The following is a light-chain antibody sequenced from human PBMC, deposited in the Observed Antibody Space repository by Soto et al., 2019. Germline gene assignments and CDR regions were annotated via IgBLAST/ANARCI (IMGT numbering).Light chain of an antibody. J-gene: IGLJ3*02. V-gene: IGLV2-8*01. CDR3: ISYAGSSIWV. CDR1: SSDVGAYNY. Sequence: QSALTQPPSASGSPGQSVTISCTGTSSDVGAYNYVSWYQQHPGKAPKLMIYDVTKRPSGVHDRFSGSKYGNTASLTVSGLQAEDEADYYCISYAGSSIWVFGGGTKLTVL. CDR2: DVT.